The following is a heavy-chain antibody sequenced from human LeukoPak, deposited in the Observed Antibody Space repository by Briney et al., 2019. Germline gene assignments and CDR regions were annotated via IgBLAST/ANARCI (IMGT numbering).Heavy chain of an antibody. CDR1: GYTFTTYD. D-gene: IGHD3-3*01. J-gene: IGHJ4*02. CDR2: MNPSSDNT. CDR3: ATLSTPPTYDFWSGYYV. V-gene: IGHV1-8*02. Sequence: ASVKVSCKTSGYTFTTYDINWVRQAPGQGLEWVGWMNPSSDNTGFAQKFQGRVTMTEDTSTDTAYMELSSLRSEDTAVYYCATLSTPPTYDFWSGYYVWGQGTLVTVSS.